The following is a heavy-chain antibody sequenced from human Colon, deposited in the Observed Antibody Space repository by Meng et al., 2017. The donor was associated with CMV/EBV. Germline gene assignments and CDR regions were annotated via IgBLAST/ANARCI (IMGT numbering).Heavy chain of an antibody. CDR3: ARDYKGILDY. CDR2: ISGSGRDT. CDR1: GFTFSSSV. V-gene: IGHV3-23*01. Sequence: GGSLRLSCAASGFTFSSSVMSWVRQAPGKGLQWVATISGSGRDTFYEDSLQGRFSISRDNAKNSLYLQMNSLRAEDTGIYYCARDYKGILDYWGQGILVTVSS. J-gene: IGHJ4*02. D-gene: IGHD3-10*01.